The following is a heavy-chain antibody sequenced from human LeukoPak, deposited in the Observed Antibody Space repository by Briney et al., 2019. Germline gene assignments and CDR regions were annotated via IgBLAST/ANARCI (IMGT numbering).Heavy chain of an antibody. V-gene: IGHV4-59*01. CDR3: ARDRIQLSTPSYYYYMDV. CDR1: GGSISSYY. J-gene: IGHJ6*03. Sequence: SETLSLTCTVSGGSISSYYWSWIRQPPGKGLEWIGYIHYSGGITYYNPSLKSRVTISVDTSKNQFSLKLSSVTAADTAVYYCARDRIQLSTPSYYYYMDVWGKGTTVTVSS. CDR2: IHYSGGIT. D-gene: IGHD5-18*01.